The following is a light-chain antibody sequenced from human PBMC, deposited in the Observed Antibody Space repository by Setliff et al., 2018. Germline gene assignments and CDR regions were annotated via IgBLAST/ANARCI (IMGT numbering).Light chain of an antibody. Sequence: QSALTQPASVSGSPGQSITIPCSGTSSDVGSYDFVSWYQQYPGKAPKLIIYDVTNRPSGVSNRFSGSKAGNTASLTISGLRAEDEADYYCVAYTSSSTYIFGSGTKVTVL. CDR2: DVT. CDR1: SSDVGSYDF. J-gene: IGLJ1*01. V-gene: IGLV2-14*03. CDR3: VAYTSSSTYI.